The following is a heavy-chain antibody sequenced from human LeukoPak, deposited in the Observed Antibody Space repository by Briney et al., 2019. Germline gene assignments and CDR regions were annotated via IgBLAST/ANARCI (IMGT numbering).Heavy chain of an antibody. CDR3: AKDIDGSGWYDAFDI. D-gene: IGHD6-19*01. CDR2: ISWNSGSI. Sequence: GGSLRLSCAASGFTFDDYAMHWVRQAPGKGLEWVSGISWNSGSIGHADSVKGRFTISRDNAKNSLYLQMNSLRAEDTALYYCAKDIDGSGWYDAFDIWGQGTMVTVSS. V-gene: IGHV3-9*01. J-gene: IGHJ3*02. CDR1: GFTFDDYA.